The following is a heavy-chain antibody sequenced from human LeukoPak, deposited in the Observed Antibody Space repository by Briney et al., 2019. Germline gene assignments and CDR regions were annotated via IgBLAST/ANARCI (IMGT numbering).Heavy chain of an antibody. V-gene: IGHV3-53*01. CDR2: IYSGGST. D-gene: IGHD6-19*01. J-gene: IGHJ3*02. CDR3: ARVYSSGWSEGAFHI. Sequence: GGSLRLSCAASGFSVSSNYMSWVRQAPGKGLEWVSIIYSGGSTSYADSVKGRFTISRDNSKNTLCLRMNSLRAVGTAIFYCARVYSSGWSEGAFHIWGQGTLVTVSS. CDR1: GFSVSSNY.